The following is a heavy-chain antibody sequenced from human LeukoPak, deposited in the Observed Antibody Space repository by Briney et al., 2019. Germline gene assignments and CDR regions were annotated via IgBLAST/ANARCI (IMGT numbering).Heavy chain of an antibody. CDR3: AKGVSYYFDC. Sequence: PGGSLRLSCVASGFTFSNYDMSWVRQAPGKGLEWVSVISGSGGTTQHADSVQGRFTISRDNSKNTLYLQMNSLRADDTAFYYCAKGVSYYFDCWGQGTLVTVSS. CDR2: ISGSGGTT. J-gene: IGHJ4*02. V-gene: IGHV3-23*01. CDR1: GFTFSNYD. D-gene: IGHD3-10*01.